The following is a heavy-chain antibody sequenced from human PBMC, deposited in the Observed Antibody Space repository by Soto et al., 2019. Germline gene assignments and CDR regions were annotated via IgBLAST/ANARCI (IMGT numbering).Heavy chain of an antibody. Sequence: GESLKISCKGSGYSFTSYWIGWVRQMPGKGLEWMGLIYPGDSDTRYSPSFQGQVTISADKSISTAYLQWSSLKASDTAMYYCARVKYQLFYGMDVWGQGTTVTVSS. CDR1: GYSFTSYW. CDR3: ARVKYQLFYGMDV. CDR2: IYPGDSDT. J-gene: IGHJ6*02. D-gene: IGHD2-2*01. V-gene: IGHV5-51*01.